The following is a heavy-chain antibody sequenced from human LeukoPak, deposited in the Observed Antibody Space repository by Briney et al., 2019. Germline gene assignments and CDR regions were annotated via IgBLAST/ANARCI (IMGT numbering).Heavy chain of an antibody. D-gene: IGHD4-17*01. CDR3: ASGANPYGDYHDDY. CDR2: IYYSGST. J-gene: IGHJ4*02. Sequence: SETLSLTCTVSGGSISSGDYYWSWIRQPPGKGLEWIGYIYYSGSTYYNPSLKSRVTISVDTSKNQFSLKLSSVTAADTAVYYCASGANPYGDYHDDYWGQGTLVTVSS. CDR1: GGSISSGDYY. V-gene: IGHV4-30-4*01.